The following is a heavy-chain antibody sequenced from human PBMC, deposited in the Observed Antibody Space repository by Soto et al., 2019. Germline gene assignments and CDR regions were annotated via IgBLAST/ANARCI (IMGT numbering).Heavy chain of an antibody. V-gene: IGHV3-23*01. CDR3: AKDFGRMVRGVIPYYYYGMDV. Sequence: GGSLRLSCAASGFTFSSYAMSWVRQAPGKGLEWVSAISGSGGSTYYADSVKGRFTISRDNSKNTLYLQMNSLRAEDTAVYYCAKDFGRMVRGVIPYYYYGMDVWGQGTTVTVSS. J-gene: IGHJ6*02. D-gene: IGHD3-10*01. CDR1: GFTFSSYA. CDR2: ISGSGGST.